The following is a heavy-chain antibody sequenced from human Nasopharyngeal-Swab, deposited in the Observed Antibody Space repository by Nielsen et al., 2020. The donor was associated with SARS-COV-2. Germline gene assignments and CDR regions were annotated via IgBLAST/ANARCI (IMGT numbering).Heavy chain of an antibody. D-gene: IGHD3-22*01. CDR1: GFTFDDYV. J-gene: IGHJ4*02. CDR3: TKLSGGYYDSSSLIY. V-gene: IGHV3-9*01. CDR2: ISWNSGSI. Sequence: CCAASGFTFDDYVMHWVRPPPGKGQWRVSGISWNSGSIGYADSVKGRLTISSDNAKNSLYQQMNSLSAEDTALYYCTKLSGGYYDSSSLIYWGQGTLVTASS.